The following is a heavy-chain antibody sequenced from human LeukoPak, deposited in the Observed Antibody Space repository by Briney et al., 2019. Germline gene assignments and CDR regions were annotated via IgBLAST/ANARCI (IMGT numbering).Heavy chain of an antibody. V-gene: IGHV1-8*03. CDR2: MNPSSGNT. D-gene: IGHD3-9*01. J-gene: IGHJ6*03. CDR1: GYTFTSYD. Sequence: ASVKVSCRASGYTFTSYDINWVRQATGQGLEWMGWMNPSSGNTGYAQKFQGRVTITRNTSISTAYMELSSLRSEDTAVYYCARGGDILTGYFNWENYYYYMDVWGKGTTVTVSS. CDR3: ARGGDILTGYFNWENYYYYMDV.